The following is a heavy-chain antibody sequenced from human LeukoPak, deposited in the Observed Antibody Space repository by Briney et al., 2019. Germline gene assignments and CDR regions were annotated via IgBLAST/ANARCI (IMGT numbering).Heavy chain of an antibody. D-gene: IGHD3-3*01. CDR3: AGIPVFGVVLHQEPV. Sequence: ASVKVSCKASGVTFNDYALNWVRQAPGQGLEWMGVFIPILGTANSTQKFRDRVTITADISTNTAYKELSSLRSEDTSVYFCAGIPVFGVVLHQEPVWGKGTTVNVSS. V-gene: IGHV1-69*10. CDR2: FIPILGTA. J-gene: IGHJ6*04. CDR1: GVTFNDYA.